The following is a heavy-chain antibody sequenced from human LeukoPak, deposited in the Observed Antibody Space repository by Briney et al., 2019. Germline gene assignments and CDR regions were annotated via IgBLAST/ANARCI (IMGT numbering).Heavy chain of an antibody. D-gene: IGHD3-22*01. J-gene: IGHJ3*02. Sequence: SETLSLTCAVYGGSFSGYYWSWIRQPPGKGLEWIGEINHSGSTNYNPSLKSRVTISVDTSKNQFSLKLSSVTAADTAVYYCARRVRLDDAFDIWGQGTMVTVSS. CDR1: GGSFSGYY. V-gene: IGHV4-34*01. CDR2: INHSGST. CDR3: ARRVRLDDAFDI.